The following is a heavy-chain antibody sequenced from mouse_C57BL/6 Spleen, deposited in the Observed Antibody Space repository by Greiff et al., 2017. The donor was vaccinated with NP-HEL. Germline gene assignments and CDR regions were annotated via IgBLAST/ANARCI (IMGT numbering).Heavy chain of an antibody. J-gene: IGHJ3*01. CDR1: GYTFTDYN. D-gene: IGHD1-1*01. CDR2: INPNNGGT. V-gene: IGHV1-22*01. Sequence: EVQLQQSGPELVKPGASVKMSCKASGYTFTDYNMHWVKQSHGKSLEWIGYINPNNGGTSYNQKFKGKATLTVNKSSSTAYMELRSLTSEDSAVYYCAREGTTVEQFAYWGQGTLVTVSA. CDR3: AREGTTVEQFAY.